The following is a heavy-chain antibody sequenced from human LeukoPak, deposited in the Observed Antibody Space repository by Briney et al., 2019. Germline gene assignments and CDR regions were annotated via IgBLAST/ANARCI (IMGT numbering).Heavy chain of an antibody. D-gene: IGHD2-15*01. V-gene: IGHV3-7*03. CDR2: IKQDGGEK. CDR3: ARGRGYCSGGSCVRDRGMDV. CDR1: GFTFSTYS. Sequence: GGSLRLSCAASGFTFSTYSMNWVRQAPGKGLEWVANIKQDGGEKYYVDSVKGRFTISRDNAKNSLYLQMNSLRAEDTAVYYCARGRGYCSGGSCVRDRGMDVWGQGTTVTASS. J-gene: IGHJ6*02.